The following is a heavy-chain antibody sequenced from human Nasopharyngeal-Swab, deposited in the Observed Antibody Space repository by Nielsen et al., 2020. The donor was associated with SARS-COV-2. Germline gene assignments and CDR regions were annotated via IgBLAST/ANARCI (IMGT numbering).Heavy chain of an antibody. Sequence: GGSLRLSCAASGFTVSSNYMSWVRQAPGKGLEWVSVIYSGGSTYYADSVKGRFTISRDNSKNTLYLRMNSLRAEDTAVYYCARWEPHDAFDIWGQGTMVTVSS. CDR2: IYSGGST. CDR3: ARWEPHDAFDI. J-gene: IGHJ3*02. D-gene: IGHD1-26*01. V-gene: IGHV3-53*01. CDR1: GFTVSSNY.